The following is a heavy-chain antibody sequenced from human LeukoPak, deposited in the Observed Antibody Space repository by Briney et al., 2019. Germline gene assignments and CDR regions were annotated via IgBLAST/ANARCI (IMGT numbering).Heavy chain of an antibody. CDR2: INHSGST. CDR3: ARETPYSSGWYDYYYYMDV. Sequence: PSETLSLTCAVYGGSFSGYYWSWIRQPPGKGLEWIGEINHSGSTNYNPSLKSRVTISVDTSKNQFSLKLSSVTAADTAVYYCARETPYSSGWYDYYYYMDVWGKGTTVTVSS. CDR1: GGSFSGYY. J-gene: IGHJ6*03. D-gene: IGHD6-19*01. V-gene: IGHV4-34*01.